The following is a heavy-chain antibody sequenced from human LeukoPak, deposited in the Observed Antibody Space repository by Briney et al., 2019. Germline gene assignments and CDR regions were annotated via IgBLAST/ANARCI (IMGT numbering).Heavy chain of an antibody. V-gene: IGHV3-30-3*01. CDR1: GFTFSSYA. D-gene: IGHD3-16*01. CDR3: ARDRFWGVGAHYYYYYMDV. CDR2: ISYDGSNK. J-gene: IGHJ6*03. Sequence: PGGSLRLSCAASGFTFSSYAMHWVRQAPGKGLEWVAVISYDGSNKYYADSVKGRFTISRDDSKNTLYLQMNSLRAEDTAVYYCARDRFWGVGAHYYYYYMDVWGKGTTVTVSS.